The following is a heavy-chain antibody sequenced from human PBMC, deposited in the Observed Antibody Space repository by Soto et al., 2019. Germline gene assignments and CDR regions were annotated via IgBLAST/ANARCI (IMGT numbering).Heavy chain of an antibody. CDR2: ISYDGRDI. D-gene: IGHD3-10*02. CDR1: GFIFSNYG. CDR3: AIVRVADSPLDH. J-gene: IGHJ4*02. V-gene: IGHV3-30*03. Sequence: QVQLVESGGGVVQPGSSLRLSCAGSGFIFSNYGMHWVRQAPGKGLEWVAFISYDGRDILYADSVKGRFTISRDNSKSTLFLHMNRPRAEDTAVYFCAIVRVADSPLDHWGQGSLVTVSS.